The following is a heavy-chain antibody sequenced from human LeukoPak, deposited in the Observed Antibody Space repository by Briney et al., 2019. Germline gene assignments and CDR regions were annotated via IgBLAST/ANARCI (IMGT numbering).Heavy chain of an antibody. CDR1: GGSFSGYY. CDR3: ARGRLAVAGTVWFDP. Sequence: SETLSLTCAVYGGSFSGYYWSWIRQPPGKGLEWIGEINHSGSTNYNPSLKSRVTISVDTSKNQFSLKLSSVTAADTAVYYCARGRLAVAGTVWFDPWGQGTLVTVSS. CDR2: INHSGST. D-gene: IGHD6-19*01. V-gene: IGHV4-34*01. J-gene: IGHJ5*02.